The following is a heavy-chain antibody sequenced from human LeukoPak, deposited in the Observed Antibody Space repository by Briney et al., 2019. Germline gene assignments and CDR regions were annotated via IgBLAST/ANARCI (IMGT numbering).Heavy chain of an antibody. D-gene: IGHD3-10*01. CDR2: ISGSGGST. Sequence: GGSLRLSCAASGFTFSSYAMSWVRQAPGKGLEWVSAISGSGGSTYYADSVKGRFTISRDNSKNTLYLRMNSLRAEDTAVYYCAKEGVWGVIITEYFDYWGQGTLVTVSS. V-gene: IGHV3-23*01. CDR1: GFTFSSYA. J-gene: IGHJ4*02. CDR3: AKEGVWGVIITEYFDY.